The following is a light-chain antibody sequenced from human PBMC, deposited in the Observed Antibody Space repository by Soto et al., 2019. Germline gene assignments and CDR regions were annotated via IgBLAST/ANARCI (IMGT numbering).Light chain of an antibody. V-gene: IGLV1-44*01. CDR1: SPNIGRNS. Sequence: QPVLTQPPSASGTPGQRVTISCSGDSPNIGRNSVNWYQQLPGMAPKVLIYTNNHRPSGVPDRFSGSKSGTSASLAISGLQSEDEADYFCAAWDESLNVVVFGGGTKVTVL. CDR2: TNN. J-gene: IGLJ2*01. CDR3: AAWDESLNVVV.